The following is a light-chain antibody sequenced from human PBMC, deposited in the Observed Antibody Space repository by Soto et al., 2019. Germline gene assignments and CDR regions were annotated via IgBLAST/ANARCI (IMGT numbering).Light chain of an antibody. CDR2: EDN. V-gene: IGLV6-57*04. J-gene: IGLJ3*02. CDR1: RRRIASNY. CDR3: QSYDSNNQV. Sequence: NFMLTQPHCVGESPGEAIHLFYTRHRRRIASNYVQWYQQRPGSAPTTVIYEDNQRPSGVPDRFSGSIDSSSNSASLTISGLKTEDEADYYCQSYDSNNQVFGGGTKLTVL.